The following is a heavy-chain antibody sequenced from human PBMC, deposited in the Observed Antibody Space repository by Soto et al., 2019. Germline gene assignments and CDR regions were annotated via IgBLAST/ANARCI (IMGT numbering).Heavy chain of an antibody. Sequence: SETLSLTCTVSGGSISSGDYYWSWIRQHPGKGLEWIGYIYYSGSTYYNPSLKSRVTISVDTSKNQFSLKLSSVTAADTAVYYCARETSRGYCGYRRAAYDYWGQGTLVTVSS. J-gene: IGHJ4*02. CDR2: IYYSGST. V-gene: IGHV4-31*03. CDR3: ARETSRGYCGYRRAAYDY. CDR1: GGSISSGDYY. D-gene: IGHD5-12*01.